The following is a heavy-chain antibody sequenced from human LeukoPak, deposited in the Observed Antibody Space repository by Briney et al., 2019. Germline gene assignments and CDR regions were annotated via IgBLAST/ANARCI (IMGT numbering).Heavy chain of an antibody. V-gene: IGHV3-11*04. CDR3: ARDWWDCSGGSCLSYYYYGMDV. CDR1: GFTFSDYY. CDR2: ISSSGSTI. Sequence: GGSVRLSCAASGFTFSDYYMSWIRQAPGKGLEWVSYISSSGSTIYYADSVKGRFTISRDNAKNSLYLQMNSLRAEDTAVYYCARDWWDCSGGSCLSYYYYGMDVWGQGTTVTVSS. D-gene: IGHD2-15*01. J-gene: IGHJ6*02.